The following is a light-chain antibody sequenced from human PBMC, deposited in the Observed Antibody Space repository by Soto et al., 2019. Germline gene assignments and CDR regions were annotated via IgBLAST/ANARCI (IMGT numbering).Light chain of an antibody. Sequence: EIVLTQSPGTLSLSPGERATLSCRASQSVSSCYLAWYQQKPGQAPRLLIYGASSGAPGIPDRFSGSGSGTDFTLTISRLEPEDFAVYYCQQYGSSRTFGQGTKV. V-gene: IGKV3-20*01. CDR1: QSVSSCY. CDR3: QQYGSSRT. J-gene: IGKJ1*01. CDR2: GAS.